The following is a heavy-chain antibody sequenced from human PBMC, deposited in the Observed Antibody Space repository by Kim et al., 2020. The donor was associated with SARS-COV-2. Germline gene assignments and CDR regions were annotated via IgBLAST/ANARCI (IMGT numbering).Heavy chain of an antibody. V-gene: IGHV4-31*03. D-gene: IGHD5-12*01. Sequence: SETLSLTCTVSGGSISSGGYYWSWIRQHPGKGLEWIGYIYYSGSTYYNPSLKSRVTISVDTSKNQFSLKLSSVTAADTAVYYCARDSFFPEGDSGYDYWGQGTLVTVSS. CDR3: ARDSFFPEGDSGYDY. CDR1: GGSISSGGYY. CDR2: IYYSGST. J-gene: IGHJ4*02.